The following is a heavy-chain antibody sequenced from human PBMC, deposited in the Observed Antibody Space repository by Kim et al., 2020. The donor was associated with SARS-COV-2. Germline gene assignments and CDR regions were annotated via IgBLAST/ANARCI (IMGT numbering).Heavy chain of an antibody. J-gene: IGHJ4*02. V-gene: IGHV1-18*01. Sequence: ASVKVSCKASGYTFTSYGISWVRQAPGQGLECMGWISAYNGNTNNAQKLQGRVTMTTDTSTNTAYMELRSLRSDDTAVYYCARSSSGWYPIDYWGQGTLVTVSS. CDR2: ISAYNGNT. CDR1: GYTFTSYG. CDR3: ARSSSGWYPIDY. D-gene: IGHD6-19*01.